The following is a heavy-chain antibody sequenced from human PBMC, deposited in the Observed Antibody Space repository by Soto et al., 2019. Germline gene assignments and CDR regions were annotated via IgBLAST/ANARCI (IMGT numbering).Heavy chain of an antibody. D-gene: IGHD2-15*01. J-gene: IGHJ4*02. CDR3: ARDDVYSDNRLYY. CDR2: ILSDGSAE. Sequence: QVQLVESGGGVVQPGRSLKLSCEATGFSFSRHGMHWVRQAPGKGLEWLAVILSDGSAEEYAGSVQGRFTISRDNSKNVLYLEMNNLRAEDTSVYYCARDDVYSDNRLYYWLRGVLVTGSS. V-gene: IGHV3-33*01. CDR1: GFSFSRHG.